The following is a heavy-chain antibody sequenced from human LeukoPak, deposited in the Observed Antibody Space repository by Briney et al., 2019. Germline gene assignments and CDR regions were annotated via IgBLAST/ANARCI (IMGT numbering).Heavy chain of an antibody. CDR2: ICGSGGTT. J-gene: IGHJ3*02. Sequence: RGSLRVSSVQPLFTLSIAGTCSGSATLQERGWRVSIICGSGGTTYYADSVKGRFTISRDNSKNTLYLQMNSLRADDTAVYSCAKDPPAVMANSFHIWGQGTMVTVS. V-gene: IGHV3-23*01. D-gene: IGHD3-16*01. CDR1: LFTLSIAGT. CDR3: AKDPPAVMANSFHI.